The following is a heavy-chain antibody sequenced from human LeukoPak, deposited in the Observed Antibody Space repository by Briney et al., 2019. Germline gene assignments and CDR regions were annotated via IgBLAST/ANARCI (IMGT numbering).Heavy chain of an antibody. CDR1: GYSFTSYW. V-gene: IGHV5-51*01. Sequence: GESLKISCKGSGYSFTSYWIGWVRQMPGKGLEWMGIIYPGDSDTRYSTSFQGQVTISADKSISTAYLQWSSLKASDTAMYYCARFRDSSSWYFDYWGQGTLVTVSS. J-gene: IGHJ4*02. CDR2: IYPGDSDT. CDR3: ARFRDSSSWYFDY. D-gene: IGHD6-13*01.